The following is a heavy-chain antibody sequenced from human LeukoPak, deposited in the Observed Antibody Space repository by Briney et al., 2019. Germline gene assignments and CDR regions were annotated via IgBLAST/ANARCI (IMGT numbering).Heavy chain of an antibody. CDR2: IYYAGTT. J-gene: IGHJ4*02. D-gene: IGHD1-26*01. CDR3: ARIGNSGSYYTLFDY. CDR1: GGSISPYY. V-gene: IGHV4-59*01. Sequence: SETLTLTCTVSGGSISPYYWSWIWQPPGKGLEWIGYIYYAGTTTYDPSLKSRVTISVDTSKSQFSLKLSSVTAADTAVYYCARIGNSGSYYTLFDYWGQGTLVTVSS.